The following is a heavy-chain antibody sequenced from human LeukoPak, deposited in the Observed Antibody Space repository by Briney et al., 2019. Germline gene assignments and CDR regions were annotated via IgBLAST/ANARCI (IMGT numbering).Heavy chain of an antibody. V-gene: IGHV4-34*01. CDR3: ARAVYSSSWGFDP. J-gene: IGHJ5*02. CDR2: INHSGST. Sequence: SETLSLTCAVYGGSFSGYYWSWIRQPPGKGLEWIGEINHSGSTNYNPSLKSRVTISVDTSKNQFSLKLSSVTAADTAVYYCARAVYSSSWGFDPWGQGTLVTVSS. D-gene: IGHD6-6*01. CDR1: GGSFSGYY.